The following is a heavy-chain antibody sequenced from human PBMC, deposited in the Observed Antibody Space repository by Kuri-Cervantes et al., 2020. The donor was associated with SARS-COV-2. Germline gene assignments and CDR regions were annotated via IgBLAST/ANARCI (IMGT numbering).Heavy chain of an antibody. D-gene: IGHD6-19*01. CDR3: TTGSVRGQWLEPRRHDGFDL. Sequence: GESLKISCAASGFIFSNAWMSWVRQAPGKGLEWIGRIKSRADGGTRDYVAPVKGRFTLSRDDPTNTLYLQMNSLKTEDTAVYYCTTGSVRGQWLEPRRHDGFDLWGQGTMVTVSS. V-gene: IGHV3-15*01. J-gene: IGHJ3*01. CDR1: GFIFSNAW. CDR2: IKSRADGGTR.